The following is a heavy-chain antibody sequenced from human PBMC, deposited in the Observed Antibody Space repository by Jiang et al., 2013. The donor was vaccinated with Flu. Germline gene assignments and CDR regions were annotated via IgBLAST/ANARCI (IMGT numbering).Heavy chain of an antibody. CDR1: GYTFTGYY. CDR2: INPNSGGT. CDR3: GRGSGKSHAKDP. D-gene: IGHD3-10*01. J-gene: IGHJ5*02. V-gene: IGHV1-2*02. Sequence: SGAEVKKPGASVKVSCKASGYTFTGYYMHWVRQAPGQGLEWMGWINPNSGGTNYAQKLQGRVTMTRDTSISTAYMELSRLRSDDTAVYYCGRGSGKSHAKDPWGQGTLVTVSS.